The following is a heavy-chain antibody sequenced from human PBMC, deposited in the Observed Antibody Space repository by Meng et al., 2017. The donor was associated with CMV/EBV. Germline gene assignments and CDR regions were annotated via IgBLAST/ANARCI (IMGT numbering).Heavy chain of an antibody. CDR2: IWYDGSNK. CDR1: GFTFSSYG. D-gene: IGHD6-13*01. V-gene: IGHV3-33*06. Sequence: GESLKISCAASGFTFSSYGMHWVRQAPGNGLEWVAVIWYDGSNKYYADSVKGRFTISRDNSKNTLYLQMNSLRAEDTAVYYCAKELSSSWPYYYGMDVWGQGTTVTVSS. CDR3: AKELSSSWPYYYGMDV. J-gene: IGHJ6*02.